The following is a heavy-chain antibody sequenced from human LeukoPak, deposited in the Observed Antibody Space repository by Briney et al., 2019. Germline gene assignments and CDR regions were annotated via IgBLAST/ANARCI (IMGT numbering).Heavy chain of an antibody. V-gene: IGHV3-30*18. CDR2: ISYDGSNK. J-gene: IGHJ4*02. D-gene: IGHD2-15*01. Sequence: LPGRSLRLSCAASGFTFSSYGMHWVRQAPGKGLEWVAVISYDGSNKYYADSVKGRFTISRDNSKNTLYLQMDSLRAEDTAVYYCAKLLSGYSTPLDYWGQGTLVTVSS. CDR1: GFTFSSYG. CDR3: AKLLSGYSTPLDY.